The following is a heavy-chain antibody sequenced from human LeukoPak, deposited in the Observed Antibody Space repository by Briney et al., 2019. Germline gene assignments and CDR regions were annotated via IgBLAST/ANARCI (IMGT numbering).Heavy chain of an antibody. D-gene: IGHD5-18*01. CDR2: ISYDGSNK. J-gene: IGHJ4*02. Sequence: PGRSLRLSCAASGFTFSSYAMHWVRPAPGKGLEWAAVISYDGSNKYYADSVKGRFTISRDNSKNTLYLQMNSLRAEDTAEYYCAVYSYGYVNAFDIWGQGTLVTVSS. CDR3: AVYSYGYVNAFDI. V-gene: IGHV3-30*04. CDR1: GFTFSSYA.